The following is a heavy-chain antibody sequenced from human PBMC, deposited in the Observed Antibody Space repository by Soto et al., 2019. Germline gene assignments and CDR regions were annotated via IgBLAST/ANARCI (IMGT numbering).Heavy chain of an antibody. J-gene: IGHJ6*03. CDR3: ANFVYSTPDFYYSLDV. CDR2: ISGSGDST. V-gene: IGHV3-23*01. Sequence: EVHLLESGGDLVQPGGALRLSCAASGFPFSSYGMTWVRQAPGKGLEWVSTISGSGDSTYYTDSVKVRFTISRDNSQNTLSSHMSTLTAEDTAVYYSANFVYSTPDFYYSLDVWGRGTTVTVSS. CDR1: GFPFSSYG. D-gene: IGHD2-15*01.